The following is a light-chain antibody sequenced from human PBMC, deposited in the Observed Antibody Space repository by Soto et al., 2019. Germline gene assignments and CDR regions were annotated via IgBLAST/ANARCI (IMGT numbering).Light chain of an antibody. J-gene: IGKJ1*01. CDR1: QGISSY. CDR2: AAS. V-gene: IGKV1-8*01. CDR3: QQYAFSQWT. Sequence: AIRMTQSPSSLSASTGDRVTITCRASQGISSYLAWYQQKPGKAPKLLIYAASTLQSGVPSRFSGSGSGTDFTLTISCLQYEDFEVYYCQQYAFSQWTLGQGTKADIK.